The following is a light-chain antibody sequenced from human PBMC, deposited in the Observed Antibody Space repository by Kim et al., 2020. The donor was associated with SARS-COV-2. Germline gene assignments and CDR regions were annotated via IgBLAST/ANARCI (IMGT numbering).Light chain of an antibody. CDR1: SLGNKY. CDR3: QAWDSTTVI. CDR2: QDY. V-gene: IGLV3-1*01. J-gene: IGLJ2*01. Sequence: SYELTQPPSVSVSPGQTVSITCSGDSLGNKYACWYQQRPGQSPVLVIYQDYKRPSGIPGRLSGSNSGNTATLTISGTQALDEADYYCQAWDSTTVIFGG.